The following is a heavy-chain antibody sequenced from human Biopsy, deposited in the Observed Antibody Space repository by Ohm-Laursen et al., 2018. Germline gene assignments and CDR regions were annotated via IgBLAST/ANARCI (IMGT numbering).Heavy chain of an antibody. D-gene: IGHD2-21*02. J-gene: IGHJ4*02. CDR1: GFTFNRFA. Sequence: ASVKVSCKASGFTFNRFAMQWVRQARGQRLEWIGWIVVGGGNTNCAQKFQERVTITRDMSTSTAYMELSSLRSEDTAVYYCASRPNCGGDCSSGFDYWGQGTLVTVSS. CDR2: IVVGGGNT. CDR3: ASRPNCGGDCSSGFDY. V-gene: IGHV1-58*02.